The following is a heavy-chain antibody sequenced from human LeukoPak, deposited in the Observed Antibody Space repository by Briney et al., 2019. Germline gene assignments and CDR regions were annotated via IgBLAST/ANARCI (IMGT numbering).Heavy chain of an antibody. V-gene: IGHV1-2*02. J-gene: IGHJ6*03. Sequence: ASVKVSCKASGYTFTGYYMHWVRQAPGQGLEWMGWINPNSGGTNYAQKFQGRVTMTRDTSISTAYMELSRLRSEDTAVYYCAREAARHYYYYMDVWGKGTTVTVSS. D-gene: IGHD6-6*01. CDR2: INPNSGGT. CDR1: GYTFTGYY. CDR3: AREAARHYYYYMDV.